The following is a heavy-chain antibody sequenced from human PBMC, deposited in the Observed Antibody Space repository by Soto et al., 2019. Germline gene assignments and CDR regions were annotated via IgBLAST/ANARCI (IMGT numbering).Heavy chain of an antibody. CDR2: INHSGST. J-gene: IGHJ5*02. D-gene: IGHD6-13*01. Sequence: PSETLSLTCAVYGGSFSGYYWSWIRQPPGKGLEWIGEINHSGSTNYNPSLKSRVTISVDTSKNQFSLKLSSVTAADTAVYYCARGVMYSSSWYWFDPWGEGTLVTVSS. V-gene: IGHV4-34*01. CDR3: ARGVMYSSSWYWFDP. CDR1: GGSFSGYY.